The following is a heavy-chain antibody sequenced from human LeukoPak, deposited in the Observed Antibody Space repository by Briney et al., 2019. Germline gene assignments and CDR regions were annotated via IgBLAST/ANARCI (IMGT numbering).Heavy chain of an antibody. D-gene: IGHD3-10*01. J-gene: IGHJ5*02. V-gene: IGHV1-69*13. CDR1: GYIFTGYY. CDR3: ARDHRGYYGSGSYYPYNWFDP. CDR2: IIPIFGTA. Sequence: SVKVSCKASGYIFTGYYMHWVRQAPGQGLEWMGGIIPIFGTANYAQKFQGRVTITADESTSTAYMELSSLRSEDTAVYYCARDHRGYYGSGSYYPYNWFDPWGQGTLVTVSS.